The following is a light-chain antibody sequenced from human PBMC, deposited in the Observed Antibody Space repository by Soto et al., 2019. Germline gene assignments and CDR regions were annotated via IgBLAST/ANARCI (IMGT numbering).Light chain of an antibody. J-gene: IGKJ4*01. Sequence: EIVLTHSPGTLSLSPGERATLSCRASQSVSSSYLASYKQKPGQAPKVLIYRASSRATGIPDRFSGSGSGTDFTLTISRLEPEDFAVYYCQQYGSSPLTFGGGTKVDIK. CDR3: QQYGSSPLT. V-gene: IGKV3-20*01. CDR1: QSVSSSY. CDR2: RAS.